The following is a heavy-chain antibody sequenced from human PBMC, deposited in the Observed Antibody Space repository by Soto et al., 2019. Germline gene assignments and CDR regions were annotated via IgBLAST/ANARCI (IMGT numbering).Heavy chain of an antibody. D-gene: IGHD6-13*01. CDR1: GGSISSSNW. CDR3: ARDAYSSSWYYFDY. V-gene: IGHV4-4*02. J-gene: IGHJ4*02. Sequence: SETLSLTCAVSGGSISSSNWWSWVRQPPGKRLEWIGEIYHSGSTNYNPSLKSRGTISVDKSKNQFSLKLSSVTAADTAVYYCARDAYSSSWYYFDYWGQGTLVTVSS. CDR2: IYHSGST.